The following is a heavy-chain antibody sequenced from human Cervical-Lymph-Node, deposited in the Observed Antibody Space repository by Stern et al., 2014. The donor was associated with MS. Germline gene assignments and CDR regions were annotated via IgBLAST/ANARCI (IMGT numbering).Heavy chain of an antibody. CDR2: MSPNSGNT. Sequence: VHLVESGAEVKKPGASVKVSCKASGYTFTLYDINWVRQATGQGLEWMGWMSPNSGNTGYAQKFQGRITMTRNTSTSTAYMELSSLRSEDTAVYFCRSGGTYYYDGMDVWGQGTTVIVS. CDR3: RSGGTYYYDGMDV. J-gene: IGHJ6*02. V-gene: IGHV1-8*01. D-gene: IGHD2-15*01. CDR1: GYTFTLYD.